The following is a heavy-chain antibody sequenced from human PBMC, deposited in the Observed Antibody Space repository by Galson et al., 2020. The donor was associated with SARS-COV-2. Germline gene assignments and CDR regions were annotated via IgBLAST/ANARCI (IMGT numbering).Heavy chain of an antibody. J-gene: IGHJ5*02. D-gene: IGHD5-12*01. CDR3: ARDQDAGYAGEGFDP. Sequence: SQTLSLTCTVSGGSMSNYYWSWIRQSPGKGLEWIGYIYDSGYTKSNPSLKSRVTISVDTSKNQFSLKVTSVTAADTAVYYCARDQDAGYAGEGFDPWGQGTLVTVSS. CDR2: IYDSGYT. CDR1: GGSMSNYY. V-gene: IGHV4-59*12.